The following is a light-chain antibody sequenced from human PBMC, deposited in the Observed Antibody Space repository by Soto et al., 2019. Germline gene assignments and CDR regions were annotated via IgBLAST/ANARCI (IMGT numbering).Light chain of an antibody. CDR2: EVT. V-gene: IGLV2-14*01. J-gene: IGLJ1*01. CDR3: SSYTSSNTPYV. Sequence: QSALTQPASVSGSPGQSITISCTGSSSDVGAYNFVSWYQHHPGKAPKLILYEVTTRPSGVSSRFSGSKSGNTASLTISGLQADDEANYYCSSYTSSNTPYVFGPGTKVTV. CDR1: SSDVGAYNF.